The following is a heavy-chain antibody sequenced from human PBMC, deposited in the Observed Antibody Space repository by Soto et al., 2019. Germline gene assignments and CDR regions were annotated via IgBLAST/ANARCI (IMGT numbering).Heavy chain of an antibody. CDR1: GFTFRSYA. Sequence: QVQLVESGGGVVQPGRSLRLSCAASGFTFRSYAIHWVRQAPGKGLEWVAVISYDGCNKYYADSVKGRFTISRDKSKNTLYLQMNSLRAEDTAVYYCARGEVVVAASPDYWGQGTLVTVSS. D-gene: IGHD2-15*01. CDR3: ARGEVVVAASPDY. CDR2: ISYDGCNK. J-gene: IGHJ4*02. V-gene: IGHV3-30-3*01.